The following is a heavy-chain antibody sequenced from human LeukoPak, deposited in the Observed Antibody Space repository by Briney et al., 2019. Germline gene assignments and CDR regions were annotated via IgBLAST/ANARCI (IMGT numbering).Heavy chain of an antibody. V-gene: IGHV3-21*01. CDR3: ARLAVTGEDDSFDY. CDR2: ISSSSSYI. Sequence: GGSLRLSCAASGFTFSSYSMNWVRQPPGKGLEWVSSISSSSSYIYYAHSVKRRSTISRDNAKNSPYLQMISLRAEDTAVYYCARLAVTGEDDSFDYWGQGTLVTVSS. J-gene: IGHJ4*02. D-gene: IGHD6-19*01. CDR1: GFTFSSYS.